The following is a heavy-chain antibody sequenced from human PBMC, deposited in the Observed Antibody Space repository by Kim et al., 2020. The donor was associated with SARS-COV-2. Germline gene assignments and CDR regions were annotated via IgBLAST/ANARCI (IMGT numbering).Heavy chain of an antibody. CDR2: IYSGGSST. CDR1: GFTFSSYA. J-gene: IGHJ3*02. V-gene: IGHV3-23*03. Sequence: WGSLRLSCAASGFTFSSYAMSWVRQAPGKGLEWVSVIYSGGSSTYYADSVKGRFTISRDNSKNTLYLQMNSLRAEDTAVYYCAKVGYYDSSGYYHGAFDIWGQGTMVTVSS. D-gene: IGHD3-22*01. CDR3: AKVGYYDSSGYYHGAFDI.